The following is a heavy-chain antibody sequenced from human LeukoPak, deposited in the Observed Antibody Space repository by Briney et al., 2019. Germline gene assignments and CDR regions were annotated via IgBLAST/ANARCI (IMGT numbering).Heavy chain of an antibody. CDR3: TWNYKDY. V-gene: IGHV3-15*01. D-gene: IGHD1-7*01. J-gene: IGHJ4*02. Sequence: GGSLRLSCAASGFTFSDAWMTWVRQAPGKGLEWVGRIKNKADGGTTDYAAPVKGRFTISRDDSKNTLYLQTNSLKTEDTAVYYCTWNYKDYWGQGTLVTVSS. CDR2: IKNKADGGTT. CDR1: GFTFSDAW.